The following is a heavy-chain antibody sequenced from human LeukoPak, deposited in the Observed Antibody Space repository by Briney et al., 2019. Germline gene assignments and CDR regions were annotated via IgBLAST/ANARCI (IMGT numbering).Heavy chain of an antibody. CDR2: ISYDGSNK. CDR3: ARDDGCSSTSCYTVEIDY. D-gene: IGHD2-2*02. J-gene: IGHJ4*02. CDR1: GFTFSSYA. Sequence: GGSLRLSCAASGFTFSSYAMHWVRQAPGKGLEWVAVISYDGSNKYYADSVKGRLTISRDNSKNTLYLQMNSLRAEDTAVYYCARDDGCSSTSCYTVEIDYWGQGTLVTVSS. V-gene: IGHV3-30*04.